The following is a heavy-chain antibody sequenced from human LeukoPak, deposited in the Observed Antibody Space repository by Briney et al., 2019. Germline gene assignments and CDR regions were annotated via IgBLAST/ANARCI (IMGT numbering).Heavy chain of an antibody. V-gene: IGHV3-30*04. CDR2: ISYDGSNK. D-gene: IGHD5-24*01. CDR3: ARSPLRWLQLRSLDY. CDR1: GFTFSSYA. Sequence: GSLRLSCAASGFTFSSYAIHWVRQAPGKGLEWVAVISYDGSNKYYADSVKGRFTISRDNSKNTLYLQMNSLRAEDTAVYYCARSPLRWLQLRSLDYWGQGTLVTVSS. J-gene: IGHJ4*02.